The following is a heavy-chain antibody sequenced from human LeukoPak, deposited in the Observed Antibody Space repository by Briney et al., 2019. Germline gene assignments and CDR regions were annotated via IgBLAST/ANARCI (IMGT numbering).Heavy chain of an antibody. J-gene: IGHJ4*02. D-gene: IGHD1-1*01. V-gene: IGHV1-69*13. CDR1: GGTFSSYA. CDR2: IIPIFGTA. CDR3: AREVRGNWNDPWGDY. Sequence: SVKVSCKASGGTFSSYAISWVRQAPGQGLEWMGGIIPIFGTANYAQKFQGRVTITADESTSTAYMELSSLRSDDTAVYYCAREVRGNWNDPWGDYWGQGTLVTVSS.